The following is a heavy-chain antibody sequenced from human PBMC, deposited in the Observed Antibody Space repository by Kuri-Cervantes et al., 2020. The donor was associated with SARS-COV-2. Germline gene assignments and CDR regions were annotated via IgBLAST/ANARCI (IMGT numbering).Heavy chain of an antibody. CDR2: IPSGGNS. V-gene: IGHV3-23*03. J-gene: IGHJ6*03. CDR1: GFTFTNHA. CDR3: ARNHSMDV. Sequence: GESLKISCTASGFTFTNHAMSWVRQAPGKGLEWVSVIPSGGNSYYPISVRGRFTISRDNSKNTVYLEMNTLRAEGTAVYYCARNHSMDVWGTGTAVTVSS.